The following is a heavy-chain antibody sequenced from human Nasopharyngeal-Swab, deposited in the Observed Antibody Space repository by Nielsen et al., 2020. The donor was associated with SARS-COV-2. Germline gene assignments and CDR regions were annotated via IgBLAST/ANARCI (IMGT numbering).Heavy chain of an antibody. Sequence: SETLSLTCTVAGGSISGYYWSWIRQPPGKGLEWIGYIYYSGSTNYNPSLKSRLTISVDTFKNQFSLKLTSVTAADTAVYYCARSPGYYFDYWGQGTLVTVSS. CDR2: IYYSGST. CDR3: ARSPGYYFDY. CDR1: GGSISGYY. J-gene: IGHJ4*02. V-gene: IGHV4-59*08.